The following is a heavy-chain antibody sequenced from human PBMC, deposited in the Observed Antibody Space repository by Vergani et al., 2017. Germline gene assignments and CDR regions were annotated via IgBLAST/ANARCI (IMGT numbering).Heavy chain of an antibody. CDR3: ARVMYRXEASTGYRLEGMDI. J-gene: IGHJ6*02. V-gene: IGHV4-59*13. D-gene: IGHD3-9*01. CDR2: IYSTGST. Sequence: QVQLEESGPGLVKPSETLSLTCTVSGGSFNTYYWSWIRQSPGTGLEWIGYIYSTGSTNYNPSLNSRVTMSVDTSKNQFSLKLRSVTAADTAVYFCARVMYRXEASTGYRLEGMDIWGQGTTVTVSS. CDR1: GGSFNTYY.